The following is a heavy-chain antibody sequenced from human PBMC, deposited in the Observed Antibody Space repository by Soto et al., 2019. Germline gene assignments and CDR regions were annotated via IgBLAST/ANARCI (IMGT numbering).Heavy chain of an antibody. CDR3: ARAPCDGGSCYHAFYYHYYGMDV. J-gene: IGHJ6*02. D-gene: IGHD2-15*01. CDR2: INPNGGST. CDR1: GYTLTNFY. V-gene: IGHV1-46*01. Sequence: GASVKVSCKASGYTLTNFYIHWVRQAPGQGLEWMGIINPNGGSTNYVQKFQGRVTITRDTSTSTVYMELSSLRSEDTAVYYCARAPCDGGSCYHAFYYHYYGMDVWGQGTTVTVSS.